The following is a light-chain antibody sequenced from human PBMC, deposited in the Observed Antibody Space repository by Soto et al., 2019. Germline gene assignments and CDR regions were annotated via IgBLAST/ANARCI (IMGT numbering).Light chain of an antibody. J-gene: IGLJ1*01. CDR1: NSDVGAYRY. CDR3: NSYTGTSNV. V-gene: IGLV2-8*01. CDR2: EVN. Sequence: QPVLTQPPSASGSLGQSVTISCTGTNSDVGAYRYVSWYQQHPGKPPKLIIYEVNERPSGVPDRFSGSKSGNTASLTVSGLQAEDEADYYCNSYTGTSNVFGTGTKLTVL.